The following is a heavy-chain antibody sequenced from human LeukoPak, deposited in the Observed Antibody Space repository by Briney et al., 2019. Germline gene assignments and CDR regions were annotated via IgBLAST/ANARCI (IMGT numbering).Heavy chain of an antibody. Sequence: SETLSLTCTVSGGSISSYYWSWIRQPPGKGLEWIGYIYYSGSTNYNPSLKSRVTISVDTSKNQFSLKLSSVTAADTAVYYCAGDPRGAAAGTFWFDPWGQGTLVTVSS. D-gene: IGHD6-13*01. CDR1: GGSISSYY. V-gene: IGHV4-59*01. CDR2: IYYSGST. CDR3: AGDPRGAAAGTFWFDP. J-gene: IGHJ5*02.